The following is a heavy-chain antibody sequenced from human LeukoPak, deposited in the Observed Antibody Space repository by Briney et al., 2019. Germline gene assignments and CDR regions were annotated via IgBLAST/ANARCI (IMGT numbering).Heavy chain of an antibody. CDR1: GGSISSSSYY. J-gene: IGHJ5*02. CDR2: IYYSGST. Sequence: SETLSLTCTVSGGSISSSSYYWGWIRQPPGKGLEWIGSIYYSGSTYYNPSLKSRVTISVDTSKNQFSLKLSSVTAADTAVYYCARAGVAAAGWFDPWGQGTLVTVSS. V-gene: IGHV4-39*07. D-gene: IGHD6-13*01. CDR3: ARAGVAAAGWFDP.